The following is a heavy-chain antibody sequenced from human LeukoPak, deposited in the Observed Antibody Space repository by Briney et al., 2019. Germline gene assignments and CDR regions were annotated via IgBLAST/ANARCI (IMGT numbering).Heavy chain of an antibody. CDR1: GFTVSGYS. D-gene: IGHD2-15*01. CDR2: IMSGSGTV. V-gene: IGHV3-48*02. Sequence: GGSLRLSCAVSGFTVSGYSMNWVRQAPGKGLEWISIIMSGSGTVIYADSVKGRFTISRDNAKNSLYLQMNSLTDEDTAVYYCVRGRYCSGGGCYFDYWGQGTQVIVSS. CDR3: VRGRYCSGGGCYFDY. J-gene: IGHJ4*02.